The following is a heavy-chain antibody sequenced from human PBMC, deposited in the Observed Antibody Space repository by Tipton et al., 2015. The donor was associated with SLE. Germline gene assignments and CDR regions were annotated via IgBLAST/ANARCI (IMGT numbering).Heavy chain of an antibody. CDR3: ARGPDSGGNSAYFQH. D-gene: IGHD4-23*01. V-gene: IGHV1-18*01. Sequence: QLVQSGAEVKKPGASVKVSCKASGYTFSTYGITWVRQAPGQGLEWMGWINTPNGNTNFARKLQGRLTMTTDTSTSTVYMELRSLESDDTAVYYCARGPDSGGNSAYFQHWGQGTLVTVSS. CDR1: GYTFSTYG. J-gene: IGHJ1*01. CDR2: INTPNGNT.